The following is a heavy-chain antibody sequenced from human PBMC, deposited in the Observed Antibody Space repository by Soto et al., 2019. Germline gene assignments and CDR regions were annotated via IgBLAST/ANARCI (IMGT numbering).Heavy chain of an antibody. CDR2: VSGTGGTT. J-gene: IGHJ6*02. CDR1: GFTFSTYA. V-gene: IGHV3-23*01. D-gene: IGHD2-8*01. Sequence: EVQLLESGGGLVQPGGSLRLSCAASGFTFSTYAMNWVRQAPGKGLEWVSSVSGTGGTTYYADSVKGRFTISRDNSKNTLYLQMNSLRAEDTAVYYCAKPPAVASTKYYYYGMDVWGQGTTVTVSS. CDR3: AKPPAVASTKYYYYGMDV.